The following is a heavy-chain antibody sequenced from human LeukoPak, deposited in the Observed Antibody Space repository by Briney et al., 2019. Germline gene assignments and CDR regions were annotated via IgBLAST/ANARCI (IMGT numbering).Heavy chain of an antibody. J-gene: IGHJ4*02. CDR2: IYYSGST. V-gene: IGHV4-39*07. CDR1: GGSISSSTCY. Sequence: SETLSLTCTVSGGSISSSTCYWGWIRQPPGKGLEWIGTIYYSGSTYYNPSPKSRVTMSIDTSKNQFSLKLSSVTAADTAVYYCARVYGSGSYSDSWGQGTLVTVSS. CDR3: ARVYGSGSYSDS. D-gene: IGHD3-10*01.